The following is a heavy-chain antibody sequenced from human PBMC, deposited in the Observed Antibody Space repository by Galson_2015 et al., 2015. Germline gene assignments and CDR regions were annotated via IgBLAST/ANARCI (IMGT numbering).Heavy chain of an antibody. CDR1: GYTFTSYD. Sequence: SVKVSCKASGYTFTSYDINWVRQATGQGLEWMGWMNPNSGNTGYAQKFQGRVTMTRNTSISTAYMELSSLRSEDTAVYYCARGPAVLLWFGELLYDYWGQGTLVTVSS. CDR2: MNPNSGNT. CDR3: ARGPAVLLWFGELLYDY. J-gene: IGHJ4*02. D-gene: IGHD3-10*01. V-gene: IGHV1-8*01.